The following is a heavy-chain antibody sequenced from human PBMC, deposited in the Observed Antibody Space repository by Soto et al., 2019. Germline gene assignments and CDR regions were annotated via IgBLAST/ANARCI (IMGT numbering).Heavy chain of an antibody. CDR2: ISWNSGSI. D-gene: IGHD3-10*01. Sequence: EVQLVESGGGLVQPGRSLRLSCAASGFTFDDYAMHWVRQAPGKGLEWVSGISWNSGSIGYADSVKGRFTISRDNAKNSLYLQMNRLRAEDTALYYCAKDGGITMVRGVITKSSGFDYWGQGTLVTVSS. V-gene: IGHV3-9*01. CDR3: AKDGGITMVRGVITKSSGFDY. CDR1: GFTFDDYA. J-gene: IGHJ4*02.